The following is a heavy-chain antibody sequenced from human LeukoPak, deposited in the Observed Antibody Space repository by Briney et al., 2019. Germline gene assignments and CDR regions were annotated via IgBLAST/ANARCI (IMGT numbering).Heavy chain of an antibody. CDR2: ISAYNGNT. D-gene: IGHD4-23*01. Sequence: ASLKVSCKASVYTFTSSGISWGRQAPGQGLEWMGWISAYNGNTNYAQKLQGRVTMTTDTSTSTAYMELRSLRSDDTAVYYCARVISYGGDDPWGQGPLVTVSS. CDR3: ARVISYGGDDP. J-gene: IGHJ5*02. CDR1: VYTFTSSG. V-gene: IGHV1-18*01.